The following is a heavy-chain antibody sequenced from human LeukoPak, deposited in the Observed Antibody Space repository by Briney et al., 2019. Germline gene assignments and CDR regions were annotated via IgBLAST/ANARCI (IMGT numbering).Heavy chain of an antibody. CDR2: IYYTGST. D-gene: IGHD3-9*01. V-gene: IGHV4-59*01. CDR1: GGSISSYY. CDR3: AGYYDILTGPFDY. J-gene: IGHJ4*02. Sequence: PSETLSLTCTISGGSISSYYWSWIRQPPGKGLEWIGYIYYTGSTNYNPSLKSRVTISVDTSKNQFSLKLSSVTAADTAVYYCAGYYDILTGPFDYWGQGTLVTVSS.